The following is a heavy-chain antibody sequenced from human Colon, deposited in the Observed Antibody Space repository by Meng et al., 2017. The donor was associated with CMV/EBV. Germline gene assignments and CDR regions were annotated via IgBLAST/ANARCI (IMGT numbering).Heavy chain of an antibody. D-gene: IGHD3-10*01. CDR1: GGSVSPHY. Sequence: SETLSLTCTVSGGSVSPHYWGWIRQPPGKGLEWIGSIYHSGSTYYNPSLKSRVTISVDTSKNQFSLKLSSVTAADTAVYYCVRGLWFGEVDYWGQGTLVTVSS. V-gene: IGHV4-38-2*02. CDR3: VRGLWFGEVDY. J-gene: IGHJ4*02. CDR2: IYHSGST.